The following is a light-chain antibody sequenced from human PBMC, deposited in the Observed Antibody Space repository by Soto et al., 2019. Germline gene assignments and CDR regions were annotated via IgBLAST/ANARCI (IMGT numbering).Light chain of an antibody. V-gene: IGKV1-39*01. Sequence: DIQMSQSPSSLSASVGDRVTIACRANQTIISYLNWYQQKPGIAPKLLIYAAYTLQRGVPSRFSGSGSGTDFTLNISSLQPEDFATYYCQQTYNTPLTFGGGTKVDI. CDR2: AAY. CDR1: QTIISY. J-gene: IGKJ4*01. CDR3: QQTYNTPLT.